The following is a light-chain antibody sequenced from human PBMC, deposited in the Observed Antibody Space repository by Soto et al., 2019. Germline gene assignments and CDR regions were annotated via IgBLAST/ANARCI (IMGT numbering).Light chain of an antibody. CDR3: QQYETFSGT. J-gene: IGKJ1*01. CDR1: QGIRND. Sequence: DIQMTQSPSSLSASVGDTVTITCRASQGIRNDLGWYQQKSGKAPKRLIYSASSLQSGVPSRFSGSGSGTKFTLTIASLQPDDFATYYCQQYETFSGTFGPGTKVDIK. CDR2: SAS. V-gene: IGKV1-17*01.